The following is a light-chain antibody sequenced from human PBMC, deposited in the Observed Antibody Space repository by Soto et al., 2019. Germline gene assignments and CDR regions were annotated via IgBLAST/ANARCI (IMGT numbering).Light chain of an antibody. Sequence: EIVLTQSPGTLSLSPGERATLSCRASQSVRTNYLAWYQQKHGQAPRLLIYGASTRATGIPARFSGSGSGTEFTLTISSLQSEDFAVYYCQQYDNWPPITFGQGTRLEIK. CDR3: QQYDNWPPIT. V-gene: IGKV3-15*01. CDR2: GAS. J-gene: IGKJ5*01. CDR1: QSVRTN.